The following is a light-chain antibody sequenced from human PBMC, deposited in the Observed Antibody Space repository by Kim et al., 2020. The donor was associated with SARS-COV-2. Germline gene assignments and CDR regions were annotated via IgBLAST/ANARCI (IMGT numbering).Light chain of an antibody. CDR1: TSNIGANV. CDR3: ATWDDSLNGAV. CDR2: NSD. J-gene: IGLJ7*01. Sequence: QSVLTQPPSASGTPGQRVTISCSGSTSNIGANVVNWYQHLPGTAPKLLIHNSDQRPSGVPDRFSGSKSGTSASRAISGLQSDDEADYYCATWDDSLNGAVFGGGTQLTVL. V-gene: IGLV1-44*01.